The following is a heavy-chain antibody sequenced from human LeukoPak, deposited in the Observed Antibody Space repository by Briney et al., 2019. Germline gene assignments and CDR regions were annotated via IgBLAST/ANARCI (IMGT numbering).Heavy chain of an antibody. J-gene: IGHJ4*02. V-gene: IGHV4-31*03. CDR2: IHYSGST. CDR3: ARGFRYWGRGSSSSDRGGGNFDY. D-gene: IGHD6-6*01. Sequence: PSQTLSLTCIVSGGSISSGAYYWSWIRQLPGKGLEWIGYIHYSGSTYYNPSLKSRVSISVDTSKNQLSLKLSSVTAADTAVYYCARGFRYWGRGSSSSDRGGGNFDYWGQGTLVTVSS. CDR1: GGSISSGAYY.